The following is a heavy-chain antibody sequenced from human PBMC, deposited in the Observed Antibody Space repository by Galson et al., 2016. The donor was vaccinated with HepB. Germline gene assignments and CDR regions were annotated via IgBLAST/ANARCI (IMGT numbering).Heavy chain of an antibody. CDR3: ARDYIIMTVTWGPDY. D-gene: IGHD4-17*01. CDR1: GFTFSRYG. J-gene: IGHJ4*02. CDR2: ISYDGSYK. Sequence: SLRLSCAASGFTFSRYGIHWVRQAQGKGLEWVAVISYDGSYKFYADSVRGRFTISRDNSEDTVYLQMNSLRAEDTALYYCARDYIIMTVTWGPDYWGQGTLVSVSS. V-gene: IGHV3-30*03.